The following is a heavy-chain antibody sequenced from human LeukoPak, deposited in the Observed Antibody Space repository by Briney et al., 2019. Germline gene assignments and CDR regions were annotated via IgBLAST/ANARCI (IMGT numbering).Heavy chain of an antibody. Sequence: GGSLRLSCAASGITFSTYAMTWVRQAPGKGLEWVSVIYSAGNTYYADSVKGRFTISRHNSENTLYLHMNSLRVEDTAVYFCARGGTPGYSSGRIDYWGQGTLVTVSS. CDR2: IYSAGNT. CDR1: GITFSTYA. V-gene: IGHV3-53*04. D-gene: IGHD6-19*01. J-gene: IGHJ4*02. CDR3: ARGGTPGYSSGRIDY.